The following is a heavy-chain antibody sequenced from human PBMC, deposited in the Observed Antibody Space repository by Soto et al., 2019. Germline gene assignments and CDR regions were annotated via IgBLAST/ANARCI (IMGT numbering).Heavy chain of an antibody. CDR2: IKDGGVT. Sequence: QVHLQQWGAGLLKPSETLSLTCAVNGGSLTGYYWSWIRQPPGKGLEWSGEIKDGGVTNYSPSLNGRVTLSADTSKNQFSLKLNSVTAADTAVYYCARGQEGIVATHWDQGTLVTVSS. D-gene: IGHD5-12*01. CDR3: ARGQEGIVATH. CDR1: GGSLTGYY. V-gene: IGHV4-34*01. J-gene: IGHJ4*02.